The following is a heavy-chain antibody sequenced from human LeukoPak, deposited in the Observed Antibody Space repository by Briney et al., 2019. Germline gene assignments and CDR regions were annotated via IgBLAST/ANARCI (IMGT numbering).Heavy chain of an antibody. CDR2: INHSGST. CDR3: ASGIAAAGTRDWFDP. J-gene: IGHJ5*02. V-gene: IGHV4-34*01. Sequence: SETLSLTCTVSGGSISSYYWSWIRQPPGKGLEWIGEINHSGSTNYNPSLKSRVTISVDTSKNQFSLKLSSVTAADTAVYYCASGIAAAGTRDWFDPWGQGTLVTVSS. CDR1: GGSISSYY. D-gene: IGHD6-13*01.